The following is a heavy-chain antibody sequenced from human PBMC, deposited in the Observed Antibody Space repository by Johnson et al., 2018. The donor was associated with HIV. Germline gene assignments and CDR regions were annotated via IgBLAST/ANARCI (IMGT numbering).Heavy chain of an antibody. Sequence: QVLLVGSGGGVVQPGRSLRLSCAASGFTFSSYAMHWVRQAPGKGLEWVAVISYDGSNKYYADSVKGRFTISRDNSKNTLYLQMNSLRAEDTAVYYCARDKYPPTAAAGTDAFDIWGQGTMVTVSS. CDR1: GFTFSSYA. J-gene: IGHJ3*02. CDR2: ISYDGSNK. D-gene: IGHD6-13*01. V-gene: IGHV3-30-3*01. CDR3: ARDKYPPTAAAGTDAFDI.